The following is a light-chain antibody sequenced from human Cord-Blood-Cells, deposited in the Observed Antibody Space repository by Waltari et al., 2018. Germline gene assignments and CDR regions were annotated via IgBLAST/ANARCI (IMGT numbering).Light chain of an antibody. J-gene: IGKJ2*03. Sequence: EIVLTQSPATLSLSPGEIATLSCRASQSVSSYLAWYQQKPSQAPRLLIYDASNRATGIPARFSGSGSGTDFTLTISSLEPEDFAVYYCQQRSNWPRSFCQGTKLEIK. CDR3: QQRSNWPRS. CDR2: DAS. CDR1: QSVSSY. V-gene: IGKV3-11*01.